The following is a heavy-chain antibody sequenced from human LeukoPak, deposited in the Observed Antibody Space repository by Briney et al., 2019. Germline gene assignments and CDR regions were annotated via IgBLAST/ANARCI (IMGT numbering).Heavy chain of an antibody. CDR2: IFYSGLT. CDR3: ARRYSSDWAIDY. Sequence: PSETLSLTCTVSGGSISSSPYYWGWIGQPPGKGLEWIGSIFYSGLTYYTPSLKSRVTISVDTSKNQFSLRLSSVTASDTAVYYCARRYSSDWAIDYWGQGTLVTVSS. J-gene: IGHJ4*02. D-gene: IGHD6-19*01. V-gene: IGHV4-39*01. CDR1: GGSISSSPYY.